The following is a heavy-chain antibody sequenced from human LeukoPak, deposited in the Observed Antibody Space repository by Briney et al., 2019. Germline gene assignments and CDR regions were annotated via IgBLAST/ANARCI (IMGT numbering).Heavy chain of an antibody. CDR1: GFTFSRYW. CDR2: IQTDGSGT. J-gene: IGHJ4*02. CDR3: AKESGKFDY. V-gene: IGHV3-74*01. Sequence: PGGSLRLSCAASGFTFSRYWMHWVRQAPGKGLMWVSRIQTDGSGTTYADSVKGRFSISRDNSKNSLYLQMNSLRSEDTAMYYCAKESGKFDYWGQGTLVAVSS.